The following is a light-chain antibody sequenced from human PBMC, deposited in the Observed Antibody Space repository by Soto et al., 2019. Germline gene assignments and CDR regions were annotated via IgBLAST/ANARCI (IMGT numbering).Light chain of an antibody. CDR1: QSVNDNY. V-gene: IGKV3-20*01. J-gene: IGKJ1*01. CDR2: GAS. CDR3: QQYAASPRT. Sequence: EIVLTQSPGTLSLSPRERATLSCRASQSVNDNYLAWYQHKPGQAPRLLIYGASSRAPGIPDRFSGSGSGTDFTLTISRLEPEDFAIYYCQQYAASPRTFGQVTQVEVK.